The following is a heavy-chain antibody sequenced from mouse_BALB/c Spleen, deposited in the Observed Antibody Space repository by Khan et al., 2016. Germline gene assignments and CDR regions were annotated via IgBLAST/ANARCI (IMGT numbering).Heavy chain of an antibody. V-gene: IGHV3-2*02. CDR2: ISYSGST. CDR1: GYSITSDYA. D-gene: IGHD1-1*01. J-gene: IGHJ4*01. Sequence: EVQLVESGPGLVKPSQSLSLTCTVTGYSITSDYAWNWIRQFPGNRLEWMGYISYSGSTSYNPSLKSRISITRDTSKNQFFLQLNSVTSEDTATYYCARSDYGDKDAIDYWGQGTSVTVSS. CDR3: ARSDYGDKDAIDY.